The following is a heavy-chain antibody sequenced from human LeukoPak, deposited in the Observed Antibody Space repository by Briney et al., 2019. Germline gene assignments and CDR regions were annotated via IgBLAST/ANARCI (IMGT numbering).Heavy chain of an antibody. J-gene: IGHJ3*02. D-gene: IGHD1-26*01. Sequence: SETLSLTCTVSGDSISSYYWSWIRQPPGKGLEWIGYISYSGSTSYNPSLKSRVTISVDTSKNQFSLKLSSVTAADTAVYYCATVHRGSSGAFDIWGQGTMVTVSS. CDR1: GDSISSYY. V-gene: IGHV4-59*01. CDR2: ISYSGST. CDR3: ATVHRGSSGAFDI.